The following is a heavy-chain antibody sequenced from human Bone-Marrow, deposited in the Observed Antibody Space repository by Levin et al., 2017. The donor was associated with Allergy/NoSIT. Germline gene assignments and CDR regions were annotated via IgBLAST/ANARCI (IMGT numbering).Heavy chain of an antibody. CDR1: GFTFSASG. J-gene: IGHJ5*02. Sequence: GESLKISCAASGFTFSASGMHWVRKAPAKGLEWVAVIWYDGNNKYYAGSVKGRFAISRDNSKNTLYLQLNSLRAEDTAVYYCARSDTSGYGNLLDPWGQGTLVTVSS. CDR3: ARSDTSGYGNLLDP. D-gene: IGHD3-22*01. CDR2: IWYDGNNK. V-gene: IGHV3-33*01.